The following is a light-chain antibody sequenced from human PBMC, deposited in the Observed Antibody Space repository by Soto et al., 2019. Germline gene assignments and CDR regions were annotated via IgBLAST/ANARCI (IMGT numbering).Light chain of an antibody. CDR2: DTS. V-gene: IGKV3-11*01. CDR3: HHRSIWLWT. Sequence: EIVLTQSPATLSLSPGERATLSCRASQSVSKYLAWYQQKPGQAPRLLIYDTSNRATGIPARFSGRGSGTDFTLTISSLGPDDFAVYYCHHRSIWLWTFGQGTKVEVK. CDR1: QSVSKY. J-gene: IGKJ1*01.